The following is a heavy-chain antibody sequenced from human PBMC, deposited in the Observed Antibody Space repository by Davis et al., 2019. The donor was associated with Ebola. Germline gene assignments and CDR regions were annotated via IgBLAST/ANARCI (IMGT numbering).Heavy chain of an antibody. CDR1: GGSVSNSRDY. CDR2: IYYSGST. Sequence: PSETLSLTCTVSGGSVSNSRDYWSWIRPPPGKGLEWIGHIYYSGSTNYNPSLTSRATISLDTSKNQFSLKLSSVTAADTAVYYCARTGGGMDVWGQGTTVTVSS. J-gene: IGHJ6*02. CDR3: ARTGGGMDV. V-gene: IGHV4-61*01. D-gene: IGHD1-14*01.